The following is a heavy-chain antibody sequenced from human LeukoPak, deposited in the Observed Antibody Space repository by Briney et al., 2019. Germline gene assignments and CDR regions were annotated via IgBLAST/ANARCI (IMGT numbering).Heavy chain of an antibody. J-gene: IGHJ4*02. CDR3: ARVAMGATDY. D-gene: IGHD1-26*01. CDR1: GGSISSGGYY. V-gene: IGHV4-30-4*08. Sequence: PSETLSLTCTVSGGSISSGGYYWSWIRQHPGKGLEWIGYIYYTGSTYYNPSLKSRVTISVDTSKNQFSLRLSSVTAADTAVYYCARVAMGATDYWGQGTLVTVSS. CDR2: IYYTGST.